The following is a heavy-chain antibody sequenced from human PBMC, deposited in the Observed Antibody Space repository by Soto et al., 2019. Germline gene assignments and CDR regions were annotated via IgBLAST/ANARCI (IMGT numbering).Heavy chain of an antibody. J-gene: IGHJ1*01. CDR3: ARESLSGYDSPNDS. V-gene: IGHV3-7*01. Sequence: GGSLRLSCAASGFTFSSYWMSWVRQAPGKGLEWVANIKQDGSEKYYVDPVKGRFTISRDNAKNSLYLQMNSLRVDDTAVYYCARESLSGYDSPNDSRGQRTLVTVSS. CDR2: IKQDGSEK. CDR1: GFTFSSYW. D-gene: IGHD5-12*01.